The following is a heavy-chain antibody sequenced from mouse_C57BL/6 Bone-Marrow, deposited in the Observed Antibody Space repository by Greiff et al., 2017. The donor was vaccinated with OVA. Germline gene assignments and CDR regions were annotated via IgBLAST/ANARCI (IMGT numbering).Heavy chain of an antibody. D-gene: IGHD1-1*01. J-gene: IGHJ2*02. Sequence: VQLQQPGAELVRPGTSVKLSCKASGYTFTNYWMHWVKQRPGQGLEWIGVIAPSASYINYNQKFKGRATLTVDTSSSTAYMHLSSLTSEDSAVYYWAHYGSRLYLHYWGQGTSLTVSS. CDR1: GYTFTNYW. CDR2: IAPSASYI. CDR3: AHYGSRLYLHY. V-gene: IGHV1-59*01.